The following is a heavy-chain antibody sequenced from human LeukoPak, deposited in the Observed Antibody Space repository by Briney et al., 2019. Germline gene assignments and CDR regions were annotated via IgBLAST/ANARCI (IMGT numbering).Heavy chain of an antibody. J-gene: IGHJ4*02. CDR1: GFTVITND. CDR3: ARGVEPLAANTLAY. CDR2: LYSDGNT. Sequence: GGSLRLYCAASGFTVITNDMTWVRQAPGKGLEWVSVLYSDGNTKYADSVQGRFTISRDNSKNTLYLEMNSLSPDDTAVYYCARGVEPLAANTLAYWGQGTLVTVSS. D-gene: IGHD3-16*01. V-gene: IGHV3-53*01.